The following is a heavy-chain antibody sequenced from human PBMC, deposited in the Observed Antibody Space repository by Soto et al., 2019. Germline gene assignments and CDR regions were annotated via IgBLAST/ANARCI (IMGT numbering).Heavy chain of an antibody. CDR1: GYTFTSYG. CDR3: ARGRYCSGGSCGYYYYMDV. Sequence: GASVKVSCKASGYTFTSYGISWVRQAPGQGLEWMGWISAYNGNTNYAQKLQGRVTMTTDTSTSTAYMELRSLRSDDTAVYYCARGRYCSGGSCGYYYYMDVWGKGTTVTVSS. J-gene: IGHJ6*03. V-gene: IGHV1-18*01. CDR2: ISAYNGNT. D-gene: IGHD2-15*01.